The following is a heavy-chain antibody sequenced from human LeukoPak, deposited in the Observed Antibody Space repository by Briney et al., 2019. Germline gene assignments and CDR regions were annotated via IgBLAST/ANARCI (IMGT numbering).Heavy chain of an antibody. CDR2: IYTSGST. CDR1: GGSISSGSYH. D-gene: IGHD2-2*01. J-gene: IGHJ4*02. V-gene: IGHV4-61*09. Sequence: SQTLSLTCTVSGGSISSGSYHWIWIRQPAGKGLEWIGHIYTSGSTNYNPSLRSRVTISVDTSKNQFSLKLSSVTAADTAVYYCARGVGRYCSSTSCPRKFDYWGQGTLVTVSS. CDR3: ARGVGRYCSSTSCPRKFDY.